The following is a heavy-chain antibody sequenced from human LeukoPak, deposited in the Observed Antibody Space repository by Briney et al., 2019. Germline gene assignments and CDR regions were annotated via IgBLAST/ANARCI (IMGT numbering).Heavy chain of an antibody. J-gene: IGHJ4*02. CDR3: ARSADIVVVPAAMPAPLFDY. D-gene: IGHD2-2*01. CDR1: GGTFSSYA. V-gene: IGHV1-69*05. Sequence: SVKVSCKASGGTFSSYAISWVRQAPGQGLEWMGGIIPIFGTANYAQRFQGRVTITTDESTSTAYMELSSLRSEDTAVYYCARSADIVVVPAAMPAPLFDYWGQGTLVTVSS. CDR2: IIPIFGTA.